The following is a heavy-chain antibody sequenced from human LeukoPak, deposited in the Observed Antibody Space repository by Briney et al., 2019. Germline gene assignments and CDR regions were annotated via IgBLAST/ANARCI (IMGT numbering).Heavy chain of an antibody. D-gene: IGHD3-22*01. CDR3: ARAGYDSSGYHYDDAFDI. V-gene: IGHV4-30-4*01. Sequence: SETLSLTCTVSGGSISSGDYYWSWIRQPPGKGLEWIGYIYYSGSTYYNPSLKSRVTISVDTSKNQFSLKLSSVTAADTAVYYCARAGYDSSGYHYDDAFDIWGQGTMVTVSS. J-gene: IGHJ3*02. CDR2: IYYSGST. CDR1: GGSISSGDYY.